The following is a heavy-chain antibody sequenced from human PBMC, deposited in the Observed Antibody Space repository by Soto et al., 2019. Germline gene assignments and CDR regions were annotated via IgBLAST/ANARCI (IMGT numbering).Heavy chain of an antibody. Sequence: GGSLRLSCAASGFTFSSYGMHWVRQAPGKGLEWVAVISYDGSNKYYADSVKGRFTISRDNSKNTLYLQMNSLRAEDTAVYYCAKTQDYTAMGPYYYYYYGMDVWGQGTTVTVSS. V-gene: IGHV3-30*18. J-gene: IGHJ6*02. CDR3: AKTQDYTAMGPYYYYYYGMDV. D-gene: IGHD5-18*01. CDR2: ISYDGSNK. CDR1: GFTFSSYG.